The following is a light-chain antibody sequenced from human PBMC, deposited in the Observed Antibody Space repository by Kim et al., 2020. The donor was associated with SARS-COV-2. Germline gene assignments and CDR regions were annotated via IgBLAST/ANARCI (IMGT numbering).Light chain of an antibody. CDR2: AAS. CDR3: QQSYMTPFT. J-gene: IGKJ3*01. CDR1: QSISSH. V-gene: IGKV1-39*01. Sequence: DIQMTQSPCSLSASVGDRVTITCRTSQSISSHLNWYHQKPGRAPKLLIYAASTLQGGVPSRFSGSGSETDFSLTISSLQPEDFGTYFCQQSYMTPFTFGPGTKMDIK.